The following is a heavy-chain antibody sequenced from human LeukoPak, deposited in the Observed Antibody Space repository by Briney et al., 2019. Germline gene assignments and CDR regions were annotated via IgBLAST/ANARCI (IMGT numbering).Heavy chain of an antibody. Sequence: SETLSLTCTVSGGSISSSSYYWGWIRQPPGKGLEWIGSIYYSGSTYYNPSLKSRVTISVDTSKNQFSLKLSSVTAADTAVYYCARDSAFTVAGIIRSFDYWGQGTLVTVSS. D-gene: IGHD6-19*01. CDR3: ARDSAFTVAGIIRSFDY. CDR2: IYYSGST. CDR1: GGSISSSSYY. V-gene: IGHV4-39*07. J-gene: IGHJ4*02.